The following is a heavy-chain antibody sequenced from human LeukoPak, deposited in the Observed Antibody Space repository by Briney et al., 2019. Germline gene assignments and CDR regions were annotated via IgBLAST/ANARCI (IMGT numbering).Heavy chain of an antibody. J-gene: IGHJ4*02. CDR3: AREGGPYRPLDY. Sequence: KASGTLSLTCDVSGASITQTNYWTWVRQPPGKSLEWIGAVNLQGRTNYNRSLMDRAATSVDTSENHVSIQLTSLTTADTAVYYCAREGGPYRPLDYAGQGTLVTVS. V-gene: IGHV4-4*02. D-gene: IGHD3-16*01. CDR1: GASITQTNY. CDR2: VNLQGRT.